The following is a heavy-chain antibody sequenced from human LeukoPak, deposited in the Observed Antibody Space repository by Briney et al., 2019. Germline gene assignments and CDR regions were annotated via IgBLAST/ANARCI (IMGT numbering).Heavy chain of an antibody. D-gene: IGHD3-9*01. J-gene: IGHJ4*02. CDR3: TRCERTYYDI. V-gene: IGHV3-72*01. Sequence: GGFLRLSCAASGFTFSDHYMDWVRQAPGKGLEWVGRIRNRANSYTTEYAASVKGRFTISRDDSKNSLYLQMDSLKTEDSALYYCTRCERTYYDIWGQGTLVTVSS. CDR1: GFTFSDHY. CDR2: IRNRANSYTT.